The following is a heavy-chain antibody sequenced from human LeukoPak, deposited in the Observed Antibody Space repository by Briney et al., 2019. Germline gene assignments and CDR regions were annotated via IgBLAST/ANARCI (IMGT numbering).Heavy chain of an antibody. Sequence: ASVKVSCTASGYTFTSYYMHWVRQAPGQGLEWMGIINPNSGITNYAQKFQARVSMTRDTSTSTVYMELSILRSEDTALYYCARGGGGLDYWGQGTLVTVSS. CDR1: GYTFTSYY. V-gene: IGHV1-46*01. J-gene: IGHJ4*02. CDR3: ARGGGGLDY. D-gene: IGHD2-15*01. CDR2: INPNSGIT.